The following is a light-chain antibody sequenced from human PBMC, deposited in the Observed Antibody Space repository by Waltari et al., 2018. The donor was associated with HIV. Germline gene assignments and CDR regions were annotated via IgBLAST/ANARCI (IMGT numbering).Light chain of an antibody. J-gene: IGLJ3*02. CDR2: STN. Sequence: QTVVTQEPSFSVSPGGSVPLPCGLSSGSVPTSYPPRWYQQTPGQAPRTLIYSTNTRSSGVPDRFSGSILGNKAALTITGAQADDESDYYCVLYMGSGISVFGGGTKLTVL. CDR1: SGSVPTSYP. CDR3: VLYMGSGISV. V-gene: IGLV8-61*01.